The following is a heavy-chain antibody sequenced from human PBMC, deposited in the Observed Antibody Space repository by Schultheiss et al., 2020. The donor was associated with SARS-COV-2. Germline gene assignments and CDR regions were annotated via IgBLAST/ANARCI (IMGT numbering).Heavy chain of an antibody. CDR2: IYSGGST. D-gene: IGHD6-13*01. CDR3: ARANPYSAFDY. V-gene: IGHV3-23*03. Sequence: GGSLRLSCAASGFTFSSYAMSWVRQAPGKGLEWVSVIYSGGSTYYADSVKGRFTISRDDSKNTLYLQMNSLRAEDTAVYYCARANPYSAFDYWGQGTLVTVSS. CDR1: GFTFSSYA. J-gene: IGHJ4*02.